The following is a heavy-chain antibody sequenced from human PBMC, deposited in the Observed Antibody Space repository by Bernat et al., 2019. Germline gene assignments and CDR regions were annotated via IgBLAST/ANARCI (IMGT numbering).Heavy chain of an antibody. CDR1: GFTFSIAW. V-gene: IGHV3-15*01. D-gene: IGHD2-15*01. CDR3: ATDCSGGSCDSHARMDV. Sequence: EVQLVESGGGLVKPGGSLRLSCEASGFTFSIAWMSWVRQAPGKGLEWVGRIKSKSDGGKTDDAAPVKGRFTISRDDSRSTLYLQLNSLKIEDTAVYYCATDCSGGSCDSHARMDVWGQGTTVTVSS. CDR2: IKSKSDGGKT. J-gene: IGHJ6*02.